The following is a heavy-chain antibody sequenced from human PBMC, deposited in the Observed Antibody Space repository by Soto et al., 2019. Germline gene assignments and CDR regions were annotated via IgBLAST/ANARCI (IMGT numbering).Heavy chain of an antibody. V-gene: IGHV3-23*01. CDR1: GFTISSYA. CDR3: AKTGPAGSHY. CDR2: ISGSGGST. Sequence: GGSLRLSCAASGFTISSYAMSWVRQAPGKGLEWVSAISGSGGSTYYADSMKGRLTISRDNSKNTLYLQMNSLRAEDTAVYYCAKTGPAGSHYWGQGTLVTVSS. D-gene: IGHD6-13*01. J-gene: IGHJ4*02.